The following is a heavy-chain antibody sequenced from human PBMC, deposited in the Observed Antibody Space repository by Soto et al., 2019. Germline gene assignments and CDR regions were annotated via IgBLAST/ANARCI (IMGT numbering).Heavy chain of an antibody. J-gene: IGHJ4*02. Sequence: QVQVVESGGSVVQPGRSLRLSCAASGFTFSTYGMHWVRQAPGKGLEWVAVIWYDGSNKYYADSVKGRFTISRDNSKNMVYLQMNSLRAEDTAVYYCAKDHCGGDCYSEPYFDSWGQGTLVTVSS. CDR2: IWYDGSNK. CDR1: GFTFSTYG. D-gene: IGHD2-21*02. CDR3: AKDHCGGDCYSEPYFDS. V-gene: IGHV3-33*06.